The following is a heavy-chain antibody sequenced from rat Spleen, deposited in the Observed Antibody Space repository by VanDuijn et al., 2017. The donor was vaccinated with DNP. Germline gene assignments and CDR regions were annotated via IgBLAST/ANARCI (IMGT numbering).Heavy chain of an antibody. V-gene: IGHV5S13*01. CDR2: IRTSGTTT. CDR1: GFTFSNYG. CDR3: TTAGYYDGSYYPYFDY. J-gene: IGHJ2*01. D-gene: IGHD1-12*02. Sequence: EVQLVESGGGLVQPGRSLKLSCAASGFTFSNYGMAWVRQAPKKGLDWVASIRTSGTTTYYRDSVKGRFTISRDNAKRTQHLQMDSLRSEDTATYYCTTAGYYDGSYYPYFDYWGQGVMVTVSS.